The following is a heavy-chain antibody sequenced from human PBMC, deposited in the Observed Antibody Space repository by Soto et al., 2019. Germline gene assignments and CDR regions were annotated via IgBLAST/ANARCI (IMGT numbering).Heavy chain of an antibody. Sequence: QVQLVQSGAEVKKPGASVKVSCKASGYTFTSFVSTGGGKALSQGFEWMGWISAYNGNTNYAQKLQGRVTMTTDTATSTAYMELRSLRSDDTAVYYCARDNGYESDYWGQGTLVTVSS. CDR2: ISAYNGNT. V-gene: IGHV1-18*01. CDR3: ARDNGYESDY. CDR1: GYTFTSFV. D-gene: IGHD5-12*01. J-gene: IGHJ4*02.